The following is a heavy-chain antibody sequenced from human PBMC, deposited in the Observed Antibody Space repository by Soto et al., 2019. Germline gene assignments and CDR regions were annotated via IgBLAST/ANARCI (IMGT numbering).Heavy chain of an antibody. CDR2: INHSGST. CDR3: ARLPEMTINEDGGDVFDV. Sequence: SETLSLTCAVYGGSFSGYYWTWIRQPPGTGLEWIGEINHSGSTNYNPSLKSRVTISLDTSKNQLSLRLSSVTAADTAVYYCARLPEMTINEDGGDVFDVWGQGAMVTVSS. D-gene: IGHD4-17*01. J-gene: IGHJ3*01. CDR1: GGSFSGYY. V-gene: IGHV4-34*01.